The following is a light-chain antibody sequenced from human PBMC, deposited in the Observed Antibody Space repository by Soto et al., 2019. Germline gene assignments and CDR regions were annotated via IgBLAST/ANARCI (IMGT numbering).Light chain of an antibody. CDR3: QQYNSYSRT. J-gene: IGKJ1*01. Sequence: DIQMTQSPSTLTASVGDRVTITCRASQSISSWLAWYQQKPGKAPKLLIYKASSLESGVPSRFSGSGPGTEFTLTISSLQPDDFATYYCQQYNSYSRTFGQGTKV. CDR1: QSISSW. V-gene: IGKV1-5*03. CDR2: KAS.